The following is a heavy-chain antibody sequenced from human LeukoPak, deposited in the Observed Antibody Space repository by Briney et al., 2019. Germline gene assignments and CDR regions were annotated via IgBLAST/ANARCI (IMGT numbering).Heavy chain of an antibody. CDR1: GGSISSYY. V-gene: IGHV4-59*08. CDR3: ARLTYYYDSSGYPPAFDI. D-gene: IGHD3-22*01. CDR2: IYYSGST. Sequence: PSETLSLTCTVSGGSISSYYWSWIRQPPGKGLEGIGYIYYSGSTNYNPSLKSRVTISVDTSKNQFSLKLSSVTAADTAVYYCARLTYYYDSSGYPPAFDIWGQGTMVTVSS. J-gene: IGHJ3*02.